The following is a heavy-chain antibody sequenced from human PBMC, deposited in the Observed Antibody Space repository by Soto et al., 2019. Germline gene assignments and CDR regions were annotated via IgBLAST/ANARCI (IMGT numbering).Heavy chain of an antibody. J-gene: IGHJ4*02. V-gene: IGHV3-21*01. CDR2: ISSSSNYI. CDR3: ARDLVGATI. Sequence: EVQLVESGGGLVKPGGSLRLSCAASGFTFSSYSMNWVRQAPGKGLEWVSSISSSSNYIYYEDSVKGRFTISRDNAKNSLYLQMNSLRAEDTAVYYCARDLVGATIWGQGTLVTVSS. D-gene: IGHD1-26*01. CDR1: GFTFSSYS.